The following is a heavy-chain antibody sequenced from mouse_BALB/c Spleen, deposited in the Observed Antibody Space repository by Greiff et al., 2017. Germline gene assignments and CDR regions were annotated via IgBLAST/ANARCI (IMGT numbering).Heavy chain of an antibody. CDR1: GFSLTSYG. D-gene: IGHD1-1*01. V-gene: IGHV2-4-1*01. CDR2: IWSGGST. CDR3: ARKRYYGSSNLYAMDY. J-gene: IGHJ4*01. Sequence: VQLVESGPGLVQPSQSLSITCTVSGFSLTSYGVHWVRQSPGKGLEWLGVIWSGGSTDYNAAFISRLSISKDNSKSQVFFKMNSLQADDTAIYYCARKRYYGSSNLYAMDYWGQGTSVTVSS.